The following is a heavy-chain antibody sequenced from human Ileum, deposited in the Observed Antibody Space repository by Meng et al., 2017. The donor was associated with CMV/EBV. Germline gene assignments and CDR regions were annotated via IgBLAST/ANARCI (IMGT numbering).Heavy chain of an antibody. CDR1: GFSFNNYA. Sequence: GGSLRLSCAASGFSFNNYAINWVRQAPGQGLEWVSTISGSGGSTFYADSVRGRFTVSRDNSKNTLYLQMNSLRVEDTAVYYCAKDVYRYGPRGSDYWGLGTLVTVSS. CDR3: AKDVYRYGPRGSDY. V-gene: IGHV3-23*01. D-gene: IGHD5-18*01. J-gene: IGHJ4*02. CDR2: ISGSGGST.